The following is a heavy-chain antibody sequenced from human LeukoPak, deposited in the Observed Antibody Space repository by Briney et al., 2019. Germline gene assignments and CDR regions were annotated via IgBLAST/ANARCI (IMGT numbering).Heavy chain of an antibody. Sequence: ASVKVSYKASGYTFTSYYMHWVQQAPGQGLEWMGIINPSGGSTSYAQKFQGRVTMTRDTSTSTVYMELSSLRSEDTAVYYCARSLDGDILTGYPHSWFDPWGQGTLVTVSS. CDR3: ARSLDGDILTGYPHSWFDP. D-gene: IGHD3-9*01. CDR1: GYTFTSYY. V-gene: IGHV1-46*01. CDR2: INPSGGST. J-gene: IGHJ5*02.